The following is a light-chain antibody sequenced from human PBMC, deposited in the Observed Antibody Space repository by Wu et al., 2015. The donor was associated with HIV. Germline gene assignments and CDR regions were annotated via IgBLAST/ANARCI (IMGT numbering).Light chain of an antibody. Sequence: EIVLTQSPGTLSLSPGERATLSCRASQSVSSNNLAWYQHKPGQAPRLVMSGASSRATGIPDRFSGSGSGADFTLTISRLEPEDFAVYYCHQYGTSPFTFGQGTKLEIK. CDR2: GAS. CDR3: HQYGTSPFT. J-gene: IGKJ2*01. CDR1: QSVSSNN. V-gene: IGKV3-20*01.